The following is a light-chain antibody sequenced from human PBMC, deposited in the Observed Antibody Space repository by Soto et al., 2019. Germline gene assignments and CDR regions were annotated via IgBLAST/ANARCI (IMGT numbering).Light chain of an antibody. Sequence: EIVIAQSPATLSVSPGERATLSCRASQSVRNNLAWYQHKPGQAPRLLISGASTGATGVPPRFSGSGSGTDFTLTVNSLQSEDIAVYYCQQYHNWPVTFGGGTKVDIK. CDR2: GAS. CDR3: QQYHNWPVT. CDR1: QSVRNN. J-gene: IGKJ4*01. V-gene: IGKV3-15*01.